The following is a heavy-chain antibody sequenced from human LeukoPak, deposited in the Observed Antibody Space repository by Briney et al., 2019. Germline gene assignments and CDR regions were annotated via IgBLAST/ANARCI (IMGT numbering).Heavy chain of an antibody. Sequence: SETLSLTCAVYGGSFSGYYWSWIRQPPGKGLESIGEINHSGSTSYNPSLKSRVTISVDTSKNQFSLKLSSVTAADTAVYYCARDYYYWGQGTLVTVSS. D-gene: IGHD3-10*01. CDR2: INHSGST. CDR1: GGSFSGYY. V-gene: IGHV4-34*01. CDR3: ARDYYY. J-gene: IGHJ4*02.